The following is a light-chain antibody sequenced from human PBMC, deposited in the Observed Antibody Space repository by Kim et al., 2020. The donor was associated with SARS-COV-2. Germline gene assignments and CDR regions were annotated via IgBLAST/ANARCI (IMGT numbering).Light chain of an antibody. CDR2: RNN. Sequence: QSVLTQPPSASGTPGQRVTISCSGSSTNIGSNYVYWYQQHPGTAPKLLIYRNNQRPSGVPDRFSGSKSGTSASLAISGLRSEDEADYYCAAWYDSLSACYVFGAGTKVTVL. J-gene: IGLJ1*01. V-gene: IGLV1-47*01. CDR3: AAWYDSLSACYV. CDR1: STNIGSNY.